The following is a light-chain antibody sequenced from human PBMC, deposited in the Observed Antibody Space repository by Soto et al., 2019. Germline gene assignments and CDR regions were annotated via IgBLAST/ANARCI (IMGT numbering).Light chain of an antibody. Sequence: EMFLTQSPGTPSFSAAEQTTLXFMASQSVSSSYLAWYQQKPGQAPRLLIYGASSRATGIPDRFSGSGSGTDFTLTISRLEPEDFAVYYCQQYGSSSWTFGQGTKVDIK. CDR1: QSVSSSY. V-gene: IGKV3-20*01. CDR2: GAS. CDR3: QQYGSSSWT. J-gene: IGKJ1*01.